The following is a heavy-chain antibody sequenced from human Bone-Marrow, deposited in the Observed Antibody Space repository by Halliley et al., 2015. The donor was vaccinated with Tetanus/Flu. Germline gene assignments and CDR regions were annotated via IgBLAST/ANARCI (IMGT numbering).Heavy chain of an antibody. CDR1: GDSVSSSSYY. CDR3: ARVSLGYCSSGSCYSPYFDY. J-gene: IGHJ4*02. Sequence: TLSLTCTVSGDSVSSSSYYWSWIRQPPGKGLEWIGYFYYSGGTNNNPSLKSRVTISVDTSKNQFSLKLSSVTAADTAVYYCARVSLGYCSSGSCYSPYFDYWGQGTLVTVSS. CDR2: FYYSGGT. D-gene: IGHD2-2*02. V-gene: IGHV4-61*01.